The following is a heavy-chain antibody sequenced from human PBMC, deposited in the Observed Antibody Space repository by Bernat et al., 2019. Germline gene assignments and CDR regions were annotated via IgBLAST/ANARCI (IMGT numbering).Heavy chain of an antibody. CDR1: GASISSYY. Sequence: QVQLQESGPGLVKPSETLSLTCTVSGASISSYYWSWIRQPPGKGLEWIAYIYYSGITSYNPSLKSRVTISVDTSRNQFSLKLTSVTVADTAVYYCARHGYFDSGSYFSLVGPWGQGTLLTVSS. J-gene: IGHJ5*02. CDR3: ARHGYFDSGSYFSLVGP. CDR2: IYYSGIT. V-gene: IGHV4-59*08. D-gene: IGHD3-10*01.